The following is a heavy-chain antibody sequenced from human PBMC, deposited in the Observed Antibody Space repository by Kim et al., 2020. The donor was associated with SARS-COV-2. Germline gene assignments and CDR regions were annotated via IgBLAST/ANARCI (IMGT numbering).Heavy chain of an antibody. Sequence: ASVKVSCKASGYTFTGYYIHWVRQAPGQGLEWMGRINPDTGGTNYAQKFQGRVTMTRDTSISTGDMELSSLRSDETAVYYCARDVSGGAGPYDHFDYWGQGTLVTVSS. D-gene: IGHD3-16*01. CDR3: ARDVSGGAGPYDHFDY. V-gene: IGHV1-2*06. CDR1: GYTFTGYY. J-gene: IGHJ4*02. CDR2: INPDTGGT.